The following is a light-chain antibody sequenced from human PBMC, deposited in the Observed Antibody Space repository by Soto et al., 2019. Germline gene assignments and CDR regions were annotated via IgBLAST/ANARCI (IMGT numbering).Light chain of an antibody. V-gene: IGKV3-15*01. CDR2: HTS. CDR3: QQSLSTLLT. Sequence: EIVLTQSPGTLSLSPGESATLSCRASQSISDNLAWYQQKPGLAPRLLIYHTSTRATGVPARFSGRGSGTDFTLTISSLQPEDVATYYCQQSLSTLLTFGGGTKVDIK. CDR1: QSISDN. J-gene: IGKJ4*01.